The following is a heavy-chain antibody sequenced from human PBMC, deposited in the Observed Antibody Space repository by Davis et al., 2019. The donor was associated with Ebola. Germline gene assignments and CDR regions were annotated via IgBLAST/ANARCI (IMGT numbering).Heavy chain of an antibody. Sequence: GESLKISCAASGFTFSSYAMSWVRQAPGKGLEWVSAISGSGGSTYYADSVKGRFTISRDNSKNTLYLQMNSLRAEDTAVYYCVKQLVLYFDYRGQGTLVTVSS. CDR2: ISGSGGST. CDR1: GFTFSSYA. CDR3: VKQLVLYFDY. D-gene: IGHD6-13*01. J-gene: IGHJ4*02. V-gene: IGHV3-23*01.